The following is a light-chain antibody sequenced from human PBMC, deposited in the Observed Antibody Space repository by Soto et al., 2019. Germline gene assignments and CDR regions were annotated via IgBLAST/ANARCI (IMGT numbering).Light chain of an antibody. Sequence: EIELTPSPCTLSVSLGERATLSCRARQSVSNDFLAWYQQKPGQAPRILIYGASTRATDVPDRFSGSGSGADFTLLISRLEPEDFAVYYCQQYGSSPPRTFGQGTKVDIK. J-gene: IGKJ1*01. CDR3: QQYGSSPPRT. V-gene: IGKV3-20*01. CDR2: GAS. CDR1: QSVSNDF.